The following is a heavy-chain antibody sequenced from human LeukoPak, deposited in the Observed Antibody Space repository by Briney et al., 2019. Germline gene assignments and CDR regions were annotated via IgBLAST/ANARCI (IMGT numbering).Heavy chain of an antibody. Sequence: PGGSLRLSCAASGFTFSGYAMSWVRPAPGKGLEWVSALSGGGGSTYYAGSVKGRFTISRDNSKNTQYLQMNSLRAENTAAYYCAKDDIVVVPAAIQRAWIDPWGQGTLVTVSS. CDR3: AKDDIVVVPAAIQRAWIDP. CDR1: GFTFSGYA. J-gene: IGHJ5*02. D-gene: IGHD2-2*01. V-gene: IGHV3-23*01. CDR2: LSGGGGST.